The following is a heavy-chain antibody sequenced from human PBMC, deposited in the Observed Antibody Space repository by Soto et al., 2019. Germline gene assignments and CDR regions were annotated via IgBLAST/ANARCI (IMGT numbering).Heavy chain of an antibody. Sequence: ASVKVSCKASGYTFTSYGISWVRQAPGQGIEWIGWISAYNGNTDYPQKLQGRVTMTTDTSTSTAYMELRSLRSDDTVVYYFAREGYCISTSCYASALDYWGQGTLVTVSS. CDR1: GYTFTSYG. CDR3: AREGYCISTSCYASALDY. J-gene: IGHJ4*02. V-gene: IGHV1-18*01. D-gene: IGHD2-2*01. CDR2: ISAYNGNT.